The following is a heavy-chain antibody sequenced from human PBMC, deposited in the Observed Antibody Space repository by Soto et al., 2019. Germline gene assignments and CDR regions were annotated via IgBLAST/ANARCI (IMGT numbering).Heavy chain of an antibody. V-gene: IGHV3-30-3*01. CDR2: ISKGGSNL. Sequence: QGQLEESGGGVVQPGRSLRLSCAASGFTLSSYAIHWVRQAPGKGLEWVTVISKGGSNLYFADSVKGRFTISRDNSKNTLYLQMNSLRSEDTGVYDCAREVEYTSAFGISSSFNYWGQGTLVTVSS. J-gene: IGHJ4*02. CDR1: GFTLSSYA. CDR3: AREVEYTSAFGISSSFNY. D-gene: IGHD6-19*01.